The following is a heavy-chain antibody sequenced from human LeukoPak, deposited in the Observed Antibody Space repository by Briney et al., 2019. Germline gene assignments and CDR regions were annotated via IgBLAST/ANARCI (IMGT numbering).Heavy chain of an antibody. CDR1: GGSISSYY. CDR3: ARATVTTIGDYFDY. Sequence: SETLSLTCTVSGGSISSYYWSWIRQPAGKGLEWIGRIYTSGSTNYNPSLKSRLTISVDTSKNQFSLKLSSVTAADTAVYYCARATVTTIGDYFDYWGQGTLVTVSS. V-gene: IGHV4-4*07. CDR2: IYTSGST. D-gene: IGHD4-11*01. J-gene: IGHJ4*02.